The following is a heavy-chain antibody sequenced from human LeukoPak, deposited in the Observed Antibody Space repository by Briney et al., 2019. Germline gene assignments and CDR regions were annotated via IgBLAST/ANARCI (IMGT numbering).Heavy chain of an antibody. J-gene: IGHJ4*02. Sequence: ASVKVSCKASGYTFTSYDINWVRQATGQGLEWMGWMNPNSGNTGYAQKFQGRVTITRNTSISTAYMELSSLRSEDTAVYYCASGVLRIKYSSGWRPGIFDYWGQGTLVTVSS. V-gene: IGHV1-8*03. D-gene: IGHD6-19*01. CDR3: ASGVLRIKYSSGWRPGIFDY. CDR2: MNPNSGNT. CDR1: GYTFTSYD.